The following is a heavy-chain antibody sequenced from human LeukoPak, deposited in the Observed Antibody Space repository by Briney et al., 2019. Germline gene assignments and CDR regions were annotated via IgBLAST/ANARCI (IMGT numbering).Heavy chain of an antibody. J-gene: IGHJ4*02. Sequence: QSGGSLRLSCAASGFIFSNYWMTWVRQAPGKGLEWVAVISYDGSNKYYADSVKGRFTISRDNSKNTLYLQMNSLRAEDTAVYYCAKDPQDSSGYYYPNYYFDYWGQGTLVTVSS. V-gene: IGHV3-30*18. CDR3: AKDPQDSSGYYYPNYYFDY. D-gene: IGHD3-22*01. CDR2: ISYDGSNK. CDR1: GFIFSNYW.